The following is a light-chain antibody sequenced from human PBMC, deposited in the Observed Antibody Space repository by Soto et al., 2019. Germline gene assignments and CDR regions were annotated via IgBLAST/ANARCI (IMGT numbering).Light chain of an antibody. V-gene: IGLV3-9*01. CDR3: QVWDSSTGV. J-gene: IGLJ3*02. CDR2: RDS. CDR1: NGGSKN. Sequence: SYELTQPLSVSVALGQTARITCGGNNGGSKNVHWYQQKPGQAAVQVIYRDSNRPSGIPERFYGSNSGNTATLTIRRAQAWDEADYYCQVWDSSTGVFGGGTKLTVL.